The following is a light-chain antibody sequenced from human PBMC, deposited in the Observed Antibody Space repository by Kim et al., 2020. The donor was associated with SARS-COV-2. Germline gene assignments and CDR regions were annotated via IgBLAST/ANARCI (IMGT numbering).Light chain of an antibody. Sequence: DIGMTQSPDSLAVSLGETATINCKSSQRILYSPHNKEYLVWYQQKPGQSPKLLIYWASTRGSGVPDRFSASGSGTDFTLTISSLQAEDVAVYYCHQYYTTPHTFGQGTKLEI. V-gene: IGKV4-1*01. CDR2: WAS. CDR3: HQYYTTPHT. CDR1: QRILYSPHNKEY. J-gene: IGKJ2*01.